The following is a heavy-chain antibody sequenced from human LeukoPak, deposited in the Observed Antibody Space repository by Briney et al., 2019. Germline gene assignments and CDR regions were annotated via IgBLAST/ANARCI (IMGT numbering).Heavy chain of an antibody. CDR2: ISSSSSYI. Sequence: PGGSLRLSRAASGFTFSSYSMNWVRQAPGKGLEWVSSISSSSSYIYYADSVKGRFTISRDNAKNSLYLQMNSLRAEDTAVYYCARIEQDGYGDCWGQGTLVTVSS. CDR1: GFTFSSYS. J-gene: IGHJ4*02. V-gene: IGHV3-21*01. D-gene: IGHD5-24*01. CDR3: ARIEQDGYGDC.